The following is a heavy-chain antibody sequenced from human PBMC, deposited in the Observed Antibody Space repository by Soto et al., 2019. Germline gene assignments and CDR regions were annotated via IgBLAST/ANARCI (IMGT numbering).Heavy chain of an antibody. CDR2: INPATGAA. V-gene: IGHV1-2*02. J-gene: IGHJ3*02. CDR3: ARGGGVGVAGSAAFDM. CDR1: GSPVTAYY. D-gene: IGHD3-3*01. Sequence: QLHLVQSGAVVKKPGASVTVSCSASGSPVTAYYLPWVRQAPGRGLEWMGGINPATGAAKYTLTFQGRVTMTRDTSTSTVFMELSGLTSEDTAVFYCARGGGVGVAGSAAFDMWGQGTLVTVSS.